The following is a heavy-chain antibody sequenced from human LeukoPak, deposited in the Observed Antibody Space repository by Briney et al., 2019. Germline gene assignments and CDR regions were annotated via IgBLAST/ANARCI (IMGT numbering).Heavy chain of an antibody. D-gene: IGHD4-17*01. J-gene: IGHJ4*02. CDR2: INHSGST. CDR3: ARGDRTVTATNFDY. V-gene: IGHV4-34*01. CDR1: GGSFSGYY. Sequence: SETLSLTCAVYGGSFSGYYWSWIRQPPGKGLEWIGEINHSGSTNYNPSLKSRVTISVDTSKNQFSLKLSSVTAADTAVYYCARGDRTVTATNFDYWGQGTLVTVSS.